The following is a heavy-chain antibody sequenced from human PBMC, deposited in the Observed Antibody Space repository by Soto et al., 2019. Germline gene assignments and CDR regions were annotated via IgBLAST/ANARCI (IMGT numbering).Heavy chain of an antibody. D-gene: IGHD2-15*01. J-gene: IGHJ5*02. CDR3: ARGPYCSGGSCYSKWFDP. CDR1: GGSFSGYY. V-gene: IGHV4-34*01. CDR2: INHSGST. Sequence: QVQLQQWGAGLLKPSETLSLTCAVYGGSFSGYYWSWIRQPPGKGLEWIGEINHSGSTNSNPSLKRRVTVSVYTSKNRFSLGLISVAAADTAVYYCARGPYCSGGSCYSKWFDPWGQGTLVTVSS.